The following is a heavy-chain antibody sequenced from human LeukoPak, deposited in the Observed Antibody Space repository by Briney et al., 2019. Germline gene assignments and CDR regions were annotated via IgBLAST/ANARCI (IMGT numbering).Heavy chain of an antibody. Sequence: SETLSLTCTVSGGPISSSSHYWGWIRQPPGKGLECIGSIYYSGSTYYNPSLKGRVTISVDTSKHHFSLKLSSVTAADTAVYYCARLFPSWGVEAYFDYWGQGTLVTVSS. CDR3: ARLFPSWGVEAYFDY. CDR1: GGPISSSSHY. V-gene: IGHV4-39*02. CDR2: IYYSGST. J-gene: IGHJ4*02. D-gene: IGHD3-16*01.